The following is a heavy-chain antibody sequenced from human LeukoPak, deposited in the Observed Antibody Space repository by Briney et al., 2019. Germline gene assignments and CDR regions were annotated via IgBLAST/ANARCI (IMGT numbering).Heavy chain of an antibody. CDR3: AREAHYSGYDYDYYYMDV. V-gene: IGHV1-2*02. CDR1: GYTFTGYY. CDR2: INPNSGGT. D-gene: IGHD5-12*01. J-gene: IGHJ6*03. Sequence: GASVKVSCKASGYTFTGYYMHWVRQAPGQGLEWMGWINPNSGGTNYAQKFQGRVTMTRDTSISTAYMELSRLRSDDTAVYYCAREAHYSGYDYDYYYMDVWGKGTTVTVSS.